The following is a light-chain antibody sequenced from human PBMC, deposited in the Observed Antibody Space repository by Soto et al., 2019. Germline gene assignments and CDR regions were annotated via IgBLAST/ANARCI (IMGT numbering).Light chain of an antibody. J-gene: IGLJ7*01. Sequence: QSALTQPASVSGSPGQSITISCTGISGDVGSYNFVSWYQQHPAKAPKLIIYEDNKRPSGVSNRFSGSKSGDTASLTISGLQSEDEAAYYCCSYLGSSTVFGGGTQLTVL. V-gene: IGLV2-23*01. CDR2: EDN. CDR3: CSYLGSSTV. CDR1: SGDVGSYNF.